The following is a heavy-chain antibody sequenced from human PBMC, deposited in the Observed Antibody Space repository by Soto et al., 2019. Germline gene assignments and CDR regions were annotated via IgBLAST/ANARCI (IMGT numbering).Heavy chain of an antibody. J-gene: IGHJ6*02. D-gene: IGHD1-26*01. CDR3: VKESCPHYYYYHGMDV. CDR2: ITSTGGTA. V-gene: IGHV3-64D*06. Sequence: GGSLRLSCSASGFAFSSYNMHWVRQAPGKGLERVSTITSTGGTAFYADSVKGRFTISRNNSKNTLYLQMSSLRAEDTAIYYCVKESCPHYYYYHGMDVWGQGTTVTVSS. CDR1: GFAFSSYN.